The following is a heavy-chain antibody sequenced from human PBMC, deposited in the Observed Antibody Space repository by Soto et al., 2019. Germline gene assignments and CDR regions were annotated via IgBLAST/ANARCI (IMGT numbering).Heavy chain of an antibody. Sequence: ETLSLTCAVSGGSISSSNWWSWVRQPPGKGLEWIGEIYHSGSTNYNPSLKSRVTISVDKSKNQFSLKLSSVTAADTAVYYCASQGRDYYYYGMDVWGQGTTVTVSS. CDR2: IYHSGST. CDR3: ASQGRDYYYYGMDV. J-gene: IGHJ6*02. CDR1: GGSISSSNW. V-gene: IGHV4-4*02.